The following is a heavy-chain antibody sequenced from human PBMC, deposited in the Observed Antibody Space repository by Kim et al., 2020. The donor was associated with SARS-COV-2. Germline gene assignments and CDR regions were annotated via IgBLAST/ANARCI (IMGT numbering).Heavy chain of an antibody. J-gene: IGHJ4*02. CDR1: GFTFTSSA. V-gene: IGHV1-58*01. CDR3: AADPYYYGSGSYYSTN. CDR2: IVVGSGNT. D-gene: IGHD3-10*01. Sequence: SVKVSCKASGFTFTSSAVQWVRQARGQRLEWIGWIVVGSGNTNYAQKFQERVTITRDMSTSTAYMELSSLRSEDTAVYYCAADPYYYGSGSYYSTNWGQGTLVTVSS.